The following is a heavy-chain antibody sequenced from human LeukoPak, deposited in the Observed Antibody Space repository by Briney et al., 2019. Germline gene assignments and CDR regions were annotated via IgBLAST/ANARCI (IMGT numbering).Heavy chain of an antibody. V-gene: IGHV4-4*07. CDR3: ARDSYYYGSGTPFDY. D-gene: IGHD3-10*01. Sequence: SETLSLTCTVSGGSFSSHYWSCIRQPAGKGLEWVGRIYTSGSTNYNPSLKSRVTMSVDTSKNQFSLKLSSVTAADTAVYYCARDSYYYGSGTPFDYWGQGTLVTVSS. CDR2: IYTSGST. CDR1: GGSFSSHY. J-gene: IGHJ4*02.